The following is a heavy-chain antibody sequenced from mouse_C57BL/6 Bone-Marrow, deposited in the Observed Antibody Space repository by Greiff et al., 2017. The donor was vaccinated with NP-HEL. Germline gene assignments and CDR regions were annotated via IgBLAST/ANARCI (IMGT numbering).Heavy chain of an antibody. Sequence: EVQLQESGPGLVKPSQSLSLTCSVTGYSITSGYYWNWIRQFPGNKLEWMGYISYDGSNNYNPSLKNRISITRDTSKNQFFLKLNSVTTEDTATYYCARDGGYSYFHYAMDYWGQGTSVTVSS. D-gene: IGHD2-3*01. J-gene: IGHJ4*01. V-gene: IGHV3-6*01. CDR1: GYSITSGYY. CDR2: ISYDGSN. CDR3: ARDGGYSYFHYAMDY.